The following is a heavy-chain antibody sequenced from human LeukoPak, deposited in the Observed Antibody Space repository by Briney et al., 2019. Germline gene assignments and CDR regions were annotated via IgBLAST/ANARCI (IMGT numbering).Heavy chain of an antibody. Sequence: SETLSLTCAVSGGSLRCGNYCRWLRQPPGRGLGWIGSILNSGSTYYNPSLKSRVTISADTSKRHFSLKLSSVTAADTAAYYCARDRSERLGKAGSSDYWGQGTQVSVSS. V-gene: IGHV4-38-2*02. CDR1: GGSLRCGNY. CDR2: ILNSGST. CDR3: ARDRSERLGKAGSSDY. D-gene: IGHD3-10*01. J-gene: IGHJ4*02.